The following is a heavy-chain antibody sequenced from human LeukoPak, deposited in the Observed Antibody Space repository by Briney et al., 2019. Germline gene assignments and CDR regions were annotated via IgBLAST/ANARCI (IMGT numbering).Heavy chain of an antibody. Sequence: GGSLRLSCAASGFTFSSYAMSWVRQAPGKGLEWVSGTSTSGGTTYYADSVKGRFTISRDNSKNTLYVEVDSLRSDDTAVYYCAKARGSGFQRGDAFDVWGQGTWVTVSS. D-gene: IGHD6-19*01. CDR2: TSTSGGTT. V-gene: IGHV3-23*01. CDR3: AKARGSGFQRGDAFDV. J-gene: IGHJ3*01. CDR1: GFTFSSYA.